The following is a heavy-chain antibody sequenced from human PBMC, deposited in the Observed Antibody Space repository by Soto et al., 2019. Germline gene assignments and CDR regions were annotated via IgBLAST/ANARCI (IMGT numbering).Heavy chain of an antibody. D-gene: IGHD2-2*01. Sequence: SETLSLTCAVSGYSISSSNWWGWIRQPPGKGLEWIGYIYYSGSTYYNPSLKSRVTMSVDTSKNQFSLKLSSVTAVDTAVYYCASVTGYCSSTSCQHHYYMAVWGKGTTVTVSS. V-gene: IGHV4-28*01. CDR2: IYYSGST. CDR3: ASVTGYCSSTSCQHHYYMAV. CDR1: GYSISSSNW. J-gene: IGHJ6*03.